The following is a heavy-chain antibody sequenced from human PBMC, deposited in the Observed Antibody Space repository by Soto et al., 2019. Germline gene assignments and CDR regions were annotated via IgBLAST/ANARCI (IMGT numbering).Heavy chain of an antibody. J-gene: IGHJ4*02. CDR3: AREAPPADY. Sequence: QVQLVQSGAEVKKPGASVKVSCTASGYTFTSYAISWVRQAPGQWLEWMGWISAYNGNTNYAQKFHGRGPMTTDTSARTAYRALRSLRSEDTAVYYCAREAPPADYRGQGPLVTASS. V-gene: IGHV1-18*01. CDR1: GYTFTSYA. CDR2: ISAYNGNT.